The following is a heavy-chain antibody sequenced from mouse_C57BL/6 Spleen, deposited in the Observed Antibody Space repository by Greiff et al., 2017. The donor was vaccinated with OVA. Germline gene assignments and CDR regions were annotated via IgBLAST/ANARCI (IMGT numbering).Heavy chain of an antibody. CDR2: IYPGDGDT. CDR3: ASIYYGNLDWYFDV. J-gene: IGHJ1*03. CDR1: GYAFSSSW. D-gene: IGHD2-1*01. Sequence: VKLVESGPELVKPGASVKISCKASGYAFSSSWMNWVKQRPGKGLEWIGRIYPGDGDTNYNGKFKGKATLTADKSSSTAYMQLSSLTSEDSAVYFCASIYYGNLDWYFDVWGTGTTVTVSS. V-gene: IGHV1-82*01.